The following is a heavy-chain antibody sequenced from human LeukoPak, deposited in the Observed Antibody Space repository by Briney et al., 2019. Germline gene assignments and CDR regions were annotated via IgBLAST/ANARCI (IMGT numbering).Heavy chain of an antibody. D-gene: IGHD2-21*01. CDR2: INGGGSPI. Sequence: PGGSLRLSCAASGFTFSRDSMNWVRQAPGKGLEWVSYINGGGSPIYYAYSVRGRFTISRDNAKNSLYLQMNSLRAEDTAVYYCVRDNPRCCGVIPANIDDYWGQGTLVTVSS. CDR1: GFTFSRDS. V-gene: IGHV3-48*04. CDR3: VRDNPRCCGVIPANIDDY. J-gene: IGHJ4*02.